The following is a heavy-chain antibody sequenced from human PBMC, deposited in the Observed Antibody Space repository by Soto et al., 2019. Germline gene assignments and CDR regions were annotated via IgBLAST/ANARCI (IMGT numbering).Heavy chain of an antibody. CDR2: MSAYNGNT. CDR3: ARGGTPIDY. D-gene: IGHD3-16*01. Sequence: QVKLVQSGAEVKKPGASVKVSCKASGYTFTNFGISWVRQAHGQGLEWMGWMSAYNGNTNYAQKFQGRVTMTTDTSTSTAYMEVSSLRFAVTSVYYCARGGTPIDYWVHGTLVTVSS. CDR1: GYTFTNFG. V-gene: IGHV1-18*01. J-gene: IGHJ4*01.